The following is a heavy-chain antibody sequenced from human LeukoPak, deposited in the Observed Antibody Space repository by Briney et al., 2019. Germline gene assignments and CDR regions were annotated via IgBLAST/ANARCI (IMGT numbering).Heavy chain of an antibody. CDR2: IYTSGST. D-gene: IGHD6-13*01. Sequence: PSETLSLTCTVSGGSISSYYWSWIRQPPGKGLEWIGYIYTSGSTNYNPSLKSRVTISVDTSKNQFSLKLSSVTAADTAVYYCARRIAAAAHFDYWGQGTPVTVSS. CDR3: ARRIAAAAHFDY. J-gene: IGHJ4*02. CDR1: GGSISSYY. V-gene: IGHV4-4*09.